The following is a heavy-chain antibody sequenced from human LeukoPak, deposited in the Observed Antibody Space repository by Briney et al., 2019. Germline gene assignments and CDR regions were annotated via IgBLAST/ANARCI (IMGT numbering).Heavy chain of an antibody. CDR2: IYYSGST. V-gene: IGHV4-59*01. Sequence: PSETLSLTCTVSGGSISSYYWSWIRQPPGKGLEWIGYIYYSGSTNYNPSLKSRVTISVDTSKNQFSLKLSSVTAADTAVYYCARGGKYYGDYWYFDLWGRGTLVTVSS. D-gene: IGHD4-17*01. J-gene: IGHJ2*01. CDR1: GGSISSYY. CDR3: ARGGKYYGDYWYFDL.